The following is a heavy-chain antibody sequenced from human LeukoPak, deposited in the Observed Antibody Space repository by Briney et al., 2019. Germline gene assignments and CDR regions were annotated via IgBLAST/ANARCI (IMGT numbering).Heavy chain of an antibody. Sequence: GGSLRLSCAASGFSFITYGIHWVRQAPGKGLEWVAFIRYDGSKRFYADSVRGRFTISRDNSKNTVYLQMKSLRAEDTAVYYCAKDRSMTTVTPFDNWGQGTLVAVSS. J-gene: IGHJ4*02. D-gene: IGHD4-17*01. V-gene: IGHV3-30*02. CDR1: GFSFITYG. CDR2: IRYDGSKR. CDR3: AKDRSMTTVTPFDN.